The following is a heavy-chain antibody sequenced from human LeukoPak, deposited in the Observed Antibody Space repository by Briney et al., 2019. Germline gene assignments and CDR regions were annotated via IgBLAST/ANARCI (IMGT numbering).Heavy chain of an antibody. CDR3: AKDGLGRWFGELLTYYFDY. D-gene: IGHD3-10*01. V-gene: IGHV3-23*01. CDR2: ISGSGGST. Sequence: GGTLRLSCAASGFTFSSYGMSWVRQAPGKGLEWVSAISGSGGSTYYADSVKGRFTISRDNSKNTLYLQMNSLRAEDTAVYYCAKDGLGRWFGELLTYYFDYWGQGTLVTVSS. CDR1: GFTFSSYG. J-gene: IGHJ4*02.